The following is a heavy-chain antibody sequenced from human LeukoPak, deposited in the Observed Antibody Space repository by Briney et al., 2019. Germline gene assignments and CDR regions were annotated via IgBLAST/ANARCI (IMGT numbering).Heavy chain of an antibody. J-gene: IGHJ4*02. CDR1: GFTFSSYA. Sequence: GGSLRLSCAASGFTFSSYAMSWVRQAPGKGLEWVSAISGSGGSTYYADSVKGRFTISRDNSKNTLYLQMNSLRAEDTAVYYCAKYLGYCTNGVCYLDYWGQGTLVTVSS. CDR2: ISGSGGST. V-gene: IGHV3-23*01. D-gene: IGHD2-8*01. CDR3: AKYLGYCTNGVCYLDY.